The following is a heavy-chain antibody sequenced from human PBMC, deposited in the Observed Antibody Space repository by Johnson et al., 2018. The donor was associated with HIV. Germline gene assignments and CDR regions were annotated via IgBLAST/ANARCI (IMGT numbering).Heavy chain of an antibody. V-gene: IGHV3-33*06. J-gene: IGHJ3*02. CDR2: IWYDGSNK. CDR3: AKDRVGGTSPQAQNAFDI. CDR1: GFTFSSYG. Sequence: QMLLVESGGGVVQPGRSLRLSCAASGFTFSSYGMHWVRQAPGKGLEWVAVIWYDGSNKYYAVSVKGRFTFSRDNYKNTLYLQMNSLRAEDTAVYYCAKDRVGGTSPQAQNAFDIWGQGTMVTVSS. D-gene: IGHD1-1*01.